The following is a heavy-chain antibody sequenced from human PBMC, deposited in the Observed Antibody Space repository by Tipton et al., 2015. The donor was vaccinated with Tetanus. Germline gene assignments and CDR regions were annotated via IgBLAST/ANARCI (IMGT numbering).Heavy chain of an antibody. D-gene: IGHD3-22*01. CDR1: GFTFSSYS. CDR3: ARDHILSGYSEFDY. CDR2: ISSSSSTI. Sequence: SLRLSCAASGFTFSSYSMNWVRQAPGKGLEWVSYISSSSSTIYYADSVKGRFTISRDNAKNSLYLQMNSLRDEDTAVYYCARDHILSGYSEFDYWGQGTLVTVSS. J-gene: IGHJ4*02. V-gene: IGHV3-48*02.